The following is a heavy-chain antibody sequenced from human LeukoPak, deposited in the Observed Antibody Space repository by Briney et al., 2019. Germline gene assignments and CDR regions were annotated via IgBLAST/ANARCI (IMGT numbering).Heavy chain of an antibody. V-gene: IGHV3-20*04. CDR1: GFTFDDYG. J-gene: IGHJ4*02. CDR3: ARGTEQWLATFYY. D-gene: IGHD6-19*01. CDR2: VNWSGGST. Sequence: GGSLRLSCAASGFTFDDYGMSWVRQAPWKGLDWVWGVNWSGGSTGYADSVNGRCTNSRDNDKNSLYLQMNSLRADDTALYYCARGTEQWLATFYYWGQGTLVTVSS.